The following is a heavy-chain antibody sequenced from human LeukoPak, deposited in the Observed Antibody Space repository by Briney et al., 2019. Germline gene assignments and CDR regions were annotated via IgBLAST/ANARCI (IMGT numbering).Heavy chain of an antibody. CDR3: ARVHHYYGSGSPFVY. CDR2: ISAYNGNT. J-gene: IGHJ4*02. V-gene: IGHV1-18*01. D-gene: IGHD3-10*01. CDR1: GYTFTSYG. Sequence: AASVKVSCKASGYTFTSYGISWVRQAPGQGLEWMGWISAYNGNTNYAQKLQGRVTMTTDTSTSTAYMELRSLRSDDTAVYYCARVHHYYGSGSPFVYWGQGTLVTVSS.